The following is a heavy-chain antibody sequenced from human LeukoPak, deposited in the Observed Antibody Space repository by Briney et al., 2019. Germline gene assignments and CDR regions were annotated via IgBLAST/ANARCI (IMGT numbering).Heavy chain of an antibody. CDR1: GFTFSSYA. D-gene: IGHD2-8*01. V-gene: IGHV3-23*01. CDR3: AKMVREFYTISYYFDY. Sequence: PGGSLRLSCAVSGFTFSSYAMNWVRQAPGKGLGWVSGISGSGAGTYYADSVKGRFTISRDNSKNTLYLQMNSLRAEDTAVYYCAKMVREFYTISYYFDYWGQGTLVTVSS. CDR2: ISGSGAGT. J-gene: IGHJ4*02.